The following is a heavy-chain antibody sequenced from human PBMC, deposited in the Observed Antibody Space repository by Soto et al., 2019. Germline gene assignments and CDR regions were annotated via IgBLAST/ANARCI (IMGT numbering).Heavy chain of an antibody. D-gene: IGHD3-10*01. Sequence: SETLSLTCTVSGDYVSSSNYFWGWLRQPPGKGLEWIGTIFYSGSTYYNPSLKSRVTISVDTSNNQFSLKLTSVTAADTALYYCARRYGWLYFDYWGQGSLVTVSS. CDR1: GDYVSSSNYF. J-gene: IGHJ4*02. CDR3: ARRYGWLYFDY. CDR2: IFYSGST. V-gene: IGHV4-39*01.